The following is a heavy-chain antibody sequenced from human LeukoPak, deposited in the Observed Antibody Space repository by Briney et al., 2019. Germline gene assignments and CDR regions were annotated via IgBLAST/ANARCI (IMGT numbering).Heavy chain of an antibody. J-gene: IGHJ4*02. D-gene: IGHD3-22*01. Sequence: SETLSLTCTVSGGSISSSSYYWGWIRQPPGKGLEWIGSIYYSGSTYYNPSLKSRVTISVDTSKNQFSLKLSSVTAADTAVYYCARDESWDSSGVFDYWGQGTLVTVSS. CDR1: GGSISSSSYY. CDR2: IYYSGST. CDR3: ARDESWDSSGVFDY. V-gene: IGHV4-39*07.